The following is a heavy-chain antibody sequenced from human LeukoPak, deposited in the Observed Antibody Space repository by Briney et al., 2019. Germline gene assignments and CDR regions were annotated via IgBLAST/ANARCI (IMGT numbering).Heavy chain of an antibody. J-gene: IGHJ5*02. CDR3: VRRSWWFDP. V-gene: IGHV4-34*01. Sequence: SETLSLTCAVYGASFSDYYLNWIRQPPGKGLEWIGEINHSGSTNYNSSLKSRVTISVDTSKNQFSLKLRSVTAAETAVYYCVRRSWWFDPWGQGTLVTVSS. CDR2: INHSGST. CDR1: GASFSDYY.